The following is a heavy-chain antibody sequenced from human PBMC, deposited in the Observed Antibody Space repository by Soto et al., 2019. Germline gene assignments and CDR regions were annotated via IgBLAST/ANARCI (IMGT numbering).Heavy chain of an antibody. CDR3: AKGALSGSYYRNWFDP. D-gene: IGHD1-26*01. J-gene: IGHJ5*02. V-gene: IGHV3-23*01. CDR1: GFTFSSYA. CDR2: ISGSGGST. Sequence: GGSLRLSCAASGFTFSSYAMSWVRLAPGKGLEWVSAISGSGGSTYYADSVKGRFTISRDNSKNTLYLQMNSLRAEDTAVYYCAKGALSGSYYRNWFDPWGQGTLVTVSS.